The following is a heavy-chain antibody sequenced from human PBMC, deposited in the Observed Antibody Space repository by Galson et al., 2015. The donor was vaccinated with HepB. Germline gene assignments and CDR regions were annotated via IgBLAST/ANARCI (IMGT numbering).Heavy chain of an antibody. CDR3: AGGSGFLIEY. J-gene: IGHJ4*02. CDR2: IKQDGSAK. Sequence: SLRLSCAASGFTFNNFWMNWVRRAPGKGLEWVANIKQDGSAKYYVDSVKGRFSISRDNAKNLLYLQMNSLRAEDTAIYYCAGGSGFLIEYWGQGALVTVSS. D-gene: IGHD3-10*01. CDR1: GFTFNNFW. V-gene: IGHV3-7*03.